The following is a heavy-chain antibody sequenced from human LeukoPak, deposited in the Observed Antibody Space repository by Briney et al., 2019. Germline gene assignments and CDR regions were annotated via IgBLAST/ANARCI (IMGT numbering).Heavy chain of an antibody. Sequence: SETPSLTCTVSGGSISSSSYYWGWIRQPPGKGLEWIGSIYYSGSTYYNPPLKSRVTISVDTSKNQFSLKLSSVTAADTAVYYCASWGWGDIVVVPAATDAFDIWGQGTMVTVSS. J-gene: IGHJ3*02. D-gene: IGHD2-2*01. CDR1: GGSISSSSYY. CDR2: IYYSGST. CDR3: ASWGWGDIVVVPAATDAFDI. V-gene: IGHV4-39*01.